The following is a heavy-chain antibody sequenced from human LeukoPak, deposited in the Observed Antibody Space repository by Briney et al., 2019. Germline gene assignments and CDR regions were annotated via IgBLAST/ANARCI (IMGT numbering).Heavy chain of an antibody. V-gene: IGHV3-23*01. J-gene: IGHJ4*02. CDR1: GFTFSSYA. CDR2: ISGSGGST. CDR3: VRDHDWSFDL. Sequence: GGSLRLSCAASGFTFSSYAMSWVRQAPGKGLEWVSAISGSGGSTSYADSVKGRFTISGDNAKNSLYLHVNSLRDEDTAVCYCVRDHDWSFDLWGQGALVTVSS. D-gene: IGHD1-1*01.